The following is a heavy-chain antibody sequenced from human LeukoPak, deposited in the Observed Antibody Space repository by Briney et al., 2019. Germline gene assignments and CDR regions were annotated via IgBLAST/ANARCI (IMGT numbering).Heavy chain of an antibody. CDR2: ISSSSSYI. V-gene: IGHV3-21*01. CDR1: GFTVSSNY. Sequence: GGSLRLSCAASGFTVSSNYMSWVRQAPGKGLEWVSSISSSSSYIYYADSVKGRFTISRDNAKNSLYLQMNSLRAEDTAVYYCARAPDIVVVPAANDYWGQGTLVTVSS. D-gene: IGHD2-2*01. CDR3: ARAPDIVVVPAANDY. J-gene: IGHJ4*02.